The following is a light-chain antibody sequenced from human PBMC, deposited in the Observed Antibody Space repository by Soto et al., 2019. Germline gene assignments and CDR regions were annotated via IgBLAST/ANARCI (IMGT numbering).Light chain of an antibody. CDR2: WAS. CDR1: QSVFYSSYNKSY. J-gene: IGKJ5*01. CDR3: QQYYSTLIT. Sequence: DIALTQSPDSLALSLGERATMNCKSSQSVFYSSYNKSYLAWYQAKPGRPPKLLFSWASTRESGVPDRFSGGGSGTDFTLTISSLQAEDVAVYYCQQYYSTLITFGQGTRLEMK. V-gene: IGKV4-1*01.